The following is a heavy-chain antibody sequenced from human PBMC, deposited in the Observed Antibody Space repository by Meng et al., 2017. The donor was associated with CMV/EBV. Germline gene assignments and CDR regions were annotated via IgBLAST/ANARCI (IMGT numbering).Heavy chain of an antibody. V-gene: IGHV1-69*02. CDR3: ARTGRFLEWLGYFDL. CDR2: IIPILGIA. J-gene: IGHJ2*01. Sequence: SVKVSCKASGGTFSSYTISWVRQAPGQGLEWMGRIIPILGIANYAQKFQGRVTITTDESTSTAYMELSSLRSEDTAVYYCARTGRFLEWLGYFDLWGRGTLVTVSS. CDR1: GGTFSSYT. D-gene: IGHD3-3*01.